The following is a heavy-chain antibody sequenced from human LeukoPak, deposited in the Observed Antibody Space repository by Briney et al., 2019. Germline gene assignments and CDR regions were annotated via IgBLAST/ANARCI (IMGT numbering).Heavy chain of an antibody. D-gene: IGHD6-6*01. J-gene: IGHJ4*02. CDR1: GYAFTSYG. Sequence: ASVKVSCKASGYAFTSYGINWVRQAPGQGLEWMGWISAYNGNTNYAQKVQGRVTMTTDTSTSTAYMELRSLRSDDTAVYYCARDNYSISSDFDYWGQRTLVTVSS. CDR3: ARDNYSISSDFDY. CDR2: ISAYNGNT. V-gene: IGHV1-18*01.